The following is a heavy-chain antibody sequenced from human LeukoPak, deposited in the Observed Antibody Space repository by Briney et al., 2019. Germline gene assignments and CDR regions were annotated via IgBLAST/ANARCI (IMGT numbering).Heavy chain of an antibody. Sequence: GGSLRLSCADSRFTFSSYEMNWVREAPGKGLEWVSYLSSSGSTIYYADSVKGRFTISRDNAKNSLYLQMNSLRAEDTAVYYCARSRIAVAANDAFDIWGQGTMVTVSS. V-gene: IGHV3-48*03. CDR3: ARSRIAVAANDAFDI. J-gene: IGHJ3*02. CDR1: RFTFSSYE. CDR2: LSSSGSTI. D-gene: IGHD6-19*01.